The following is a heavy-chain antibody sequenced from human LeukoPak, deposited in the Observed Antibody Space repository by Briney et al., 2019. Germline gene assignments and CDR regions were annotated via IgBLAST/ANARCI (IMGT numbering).Heavy chain of an antibody. Sequence: GGSLRLSCAASAFSIRGHNMHWVRQAPGKGLEWVSFIQHDGSTKWYVDSVKGRFTISRDNSKNTLYLQMNSLRAEDTAVYYCVKIVVVIRFAWFDPWGQGTLVTVSS. V-gene: IGHV3-30*02. CDR1: AFSIRGHN. CDR2: IQHDGSTK. D-gene: IGHD3-22*01. CDR3: VKIVVVIRFAWFDP. J-gene: IGHJ5*02.